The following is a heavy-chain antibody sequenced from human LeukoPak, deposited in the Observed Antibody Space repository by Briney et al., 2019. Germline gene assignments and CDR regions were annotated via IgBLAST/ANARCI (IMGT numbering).Heavy chain of an antibody. CDR2: IKQDGSEK. Sequence: PGGSLRLSCAASGLTFSNYWMDWVRQAPGKGLEWVANIKQDGSEKNYVDSVKGRFIISRDNAKNSLYLQMNSLRAEDTAVYYCARGAGDAFDIWGQGTMVTVSS. J-gene: IGHJ3*02. CDR1: GLTFSNYW. CDR3: ARGAGDAFDI. V-gene: IGHV3-7*01.